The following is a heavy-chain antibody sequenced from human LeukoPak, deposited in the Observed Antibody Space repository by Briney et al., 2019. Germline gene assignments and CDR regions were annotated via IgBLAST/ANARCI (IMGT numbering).Heavy chain of an antibody. D-gene: IGHD2/OR15-2a*01. CDR1: GFTFSSYW. J-gene: IGHJ4*02. V-gene: IGHV3-7*01. CDR3: ARGVYLLGY. Sequence: GGSLRLSCAASGFTFSSYWMNWARQAPGKGLEWVASINHNGNVNYYVDSVKGRFTISRDNAKNSLYLQMNSLRAEDTAVYYCARGVYLLGYWGQGTLVTVSS. CDR2: INHNGNVN.